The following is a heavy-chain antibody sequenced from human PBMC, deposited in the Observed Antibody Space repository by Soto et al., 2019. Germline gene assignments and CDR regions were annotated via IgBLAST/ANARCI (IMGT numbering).Heavy chain of an antibody. CDR2: IYPRDSDT. CDR3: ARQHPLDSRVWFT. J-gene: IGHJ4*02. Sequence: PGESLKISCKVSGDSFTGFWIGWVRQMPGKGLEWLGSIYPRDSDTRYSPSFQGQVTTSADKSLSTAYLQWNSLQASDTAIYYCARQHPLDSRVWFTWGQGTLVTVSS. V-gene: IGHV5-51*01. D-gene: IGHD6-19*01. CDR1: GDSFTGFW.